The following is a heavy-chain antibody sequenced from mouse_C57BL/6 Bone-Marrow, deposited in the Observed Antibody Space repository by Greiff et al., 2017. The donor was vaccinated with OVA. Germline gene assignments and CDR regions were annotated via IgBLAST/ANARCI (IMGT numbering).Heavy chain of an antibody. Sequence: QVQLQQPGAELVKPGASVKLSCKASGYTFTSYWMQWVKQRPGQGLEWIGEIDPSDSYTNYNQKFKGKATLTVDTSSSTAYMQLSSLTSEDSAVYYCARQLWYPYYFDYWGQGTTLTVSS. V-gene: IGHV1-50*01. J-gene: IGHJ2*01. D-gene: IGHD2-1*01. CDR2: IDPSDSYT. CDR1: GYTFTSYW. CDR3: ARQLWYPYYFDY.